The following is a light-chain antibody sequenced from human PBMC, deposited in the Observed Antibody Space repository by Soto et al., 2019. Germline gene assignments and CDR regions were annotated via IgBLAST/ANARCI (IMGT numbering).Light chain of an antibody. CDR2: DVS. CDR3: SSYTSSRSYV. Sequence: QSVLTQPASVSVSPGQSITISCTGTSSDFGIYNSVSWYQHYAGRAPRLMIHDVSNRPSGVSDRFSGSKSGNTASLTISGLQAEDEADYYCSSYTSSRSYVFGSGTKVTVL. J-gene: IGLJ1*01. V-gene: IGLV2-14*03. CDR1: SSDFGIYNS.